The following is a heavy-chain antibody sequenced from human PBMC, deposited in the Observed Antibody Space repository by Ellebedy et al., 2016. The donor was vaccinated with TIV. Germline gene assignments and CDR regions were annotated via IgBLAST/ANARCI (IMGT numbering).Heavy chain of an antibody. Sequence: PGGSLRLSCTASGFTFKNYGMHWVRQAPGQGLEWVADIWHDDIKKYYAASVQGRFTISRDNSKINLYLQMNNLGVDDTAVYYCAGAEAEGWFDPWGQGTLVTVSS. V-gene: IGHV3-33*08. CDR1: GFTFKNYG. J-gene: IGHJ5*02. CDR3: AGAEAEGWFDP. CDR2: IWHDDIKK.